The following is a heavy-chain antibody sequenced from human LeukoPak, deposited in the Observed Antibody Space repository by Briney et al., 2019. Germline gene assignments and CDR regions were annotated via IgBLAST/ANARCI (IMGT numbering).Heavy chain of an antibody. CDR1: GGSISSGGYS. V-gene: IGHV4-30-2*01. Sequence: SETLSLTCAVSGGSISSGGYSWSWIRQPPGKGLEWIGYIYHSGSTYYNPSLKSRVTISVDRSENQFSLKLSSVTAADTAVYYCARGYYDSSGYYNWFDPWGQGTLVTVSS. CDR3: ARGYYDSSGYYNWFDP. CDR2: IYHSGST. J-gene: IGHJ5*02. D-gene: IGHD3-22*01.